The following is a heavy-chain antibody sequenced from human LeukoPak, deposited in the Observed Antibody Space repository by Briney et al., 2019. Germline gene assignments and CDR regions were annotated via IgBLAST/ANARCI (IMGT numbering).Heavy chain of an antibody. D-gene: IGHD5-12*01. Sequence: SETLSLTCAVYGESFSGYFWTWIRQPPGKGLEWIGEINHSGSTNYNPSLKSRVTISVDTSKNQFSLKLSSVTAADTAVYYCARAALRTPLTYFDYWGQGTLVTVSS. CDR3: ARAALRTPLTYFDY. CDR1: GESFSGYF. V-gene: IGHV4-34*01. CDR2: INHSGST. J-gene: IGHJ4*02.